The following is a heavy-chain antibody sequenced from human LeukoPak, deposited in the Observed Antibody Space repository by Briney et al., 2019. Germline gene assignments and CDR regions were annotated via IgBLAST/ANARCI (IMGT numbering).Heavy chain of an antibody. J-gene: IGHJ6*03. V-gene: IGHV4-34*01. CDR2: IDHRGST. D-gene: IGHD2-2*01. CDR3: ARGAIVVVPAAMRGTGYYYYMDV. CDR1: GGSFSGYY. Sequence: SETLSLTCAVYGGSFSGYYWSWIRQPPGKGLEWIGEIDHRGSTNYNPSLKSRVTISVDTSKNQFSLKLSSVTAADTAVYYCARGAIVVVPAAMRGTGYYYYMDVWGKGTTVTVSS.